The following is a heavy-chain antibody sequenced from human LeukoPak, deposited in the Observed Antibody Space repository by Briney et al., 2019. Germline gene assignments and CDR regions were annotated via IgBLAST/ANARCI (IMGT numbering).Heavy chain of an antibody. D-gene: IGHD3-10*01. CDR3: ARDGSPYGSGFDY. V-gene: IGHV3-23*01. Sequence: GGSLRLSCAASGFTFSSYAMSWVRQAPGKGLEWVSAISGSGGSTYYADSVKGRFTISRDNSKNTLYLQMNSLRAEDTAVYYCARDGSPYGSGFDYWGQGTLVTVSS. J-gene: IGHJ4*02. CDR2: ISGSGGST. CDR1: GFTFSSYA.